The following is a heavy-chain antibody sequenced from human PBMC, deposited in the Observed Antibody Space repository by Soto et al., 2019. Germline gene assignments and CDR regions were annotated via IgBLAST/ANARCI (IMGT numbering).Heavy chain of an antibody. CDR2: IRSKHFGETT. Sequence: GGSLRLSCTASGFTFGDYAMSWFRQAPGQGLEWVGFIRSKHFGETTEYAASVKGRFTISRDNSKSIAYLQMNSLKTEDTAVYYCAKDHSQLPNWGPGTLVTVSS. CDR3: AKDHSQLPN. CDR1: GFTFGDYA. V-gene: IGHV3-49*03. J-gene: IGHJ4*02. D-gene: IGHD1-1*01.